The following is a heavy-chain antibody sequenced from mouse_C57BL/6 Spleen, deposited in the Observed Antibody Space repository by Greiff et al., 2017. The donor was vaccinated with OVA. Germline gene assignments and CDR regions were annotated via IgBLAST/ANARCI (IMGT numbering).Heavy chain of an antibody. CDR3: ARVDSNYFDY. CDR2: ISYDGSN. Sequence: EVQLVESGPGLVKPSQSLSLTCSVTGYSITSGYYWNWIRQFPGNKLEWMGYISYDGSNNYNPSLKNRISITRDTSKNQFFLKLNSVTTEDTATYYCARVDSNYFDYWGQGTTLTVSS. CDR1: GYSITSGYY. V-gene: IGHV3-6*01. D-gene: IGHD2-5*01. J-gene: IGHJ2*01.